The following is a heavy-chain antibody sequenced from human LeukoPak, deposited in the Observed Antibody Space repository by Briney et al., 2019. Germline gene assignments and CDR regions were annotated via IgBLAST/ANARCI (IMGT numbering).Heavy chain of an antibody. CDR2: ISGSGSGGGT. D-gene: IGHD1-20*01. J-gene: IGHJ4*02. Sequence: GGSLRLSCAASGFTFSNYAMSWVRQAPGKGLEWVSNISGSGSGGGTYYADSVKGRFTISRDNSKNTLYLQMNSLRAEDTAVYYCARGAGYNWNDGGDYWGQGTLVTVSS. V-gene: IGHV3-23*01. CDR1: GFTFSNYA. CDR3: ARGAGYNWNDGGDY.